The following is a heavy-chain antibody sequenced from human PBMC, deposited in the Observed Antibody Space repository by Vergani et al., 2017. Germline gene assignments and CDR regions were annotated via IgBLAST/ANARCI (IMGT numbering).Heavy chain of an antibody. D-gene: IGHD3-9*01. V-gene: IGHV4-30-2*01. CDR3: ASALFTLRYVGWPRFDP. CDR1: GGSISSGGYY. CDR2: IYHSGST. Sequence: QVQLQESGPGLVKPSQTLSLTCTVSGGSISSGGYYWSWIRQPPGKGLEWIGYIYHSGSTYYNPSLKSRVTISVDRSKNQFSLKLSSVTAADTAVYYCASALFTLRYVGWPRFDPGGQGTLVTVSS. J-gene: IGHJ5*02.